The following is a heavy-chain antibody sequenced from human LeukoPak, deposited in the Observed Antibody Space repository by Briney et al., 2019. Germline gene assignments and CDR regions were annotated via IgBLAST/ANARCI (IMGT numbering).Heavy chain of an antibody. CDR2: IGSSGRTI. Sequence: PGGSLRLSCAASGFTFSSYWMHWVRQAPGKGLEWVSYIGSSGRTIYYADSVKGRFTISRDNAKNSLYLQMNSLRAEDMAVYYCARDGKAVAVAFDIWGQGTMVTVSS. V-gene: IGHV3-48*04. CDR3: ARDGKAVAVAFDI. CDR1: GFTFSSYW. D-gene: IGHD6-19*01. J-gene: IGHJ3*02.